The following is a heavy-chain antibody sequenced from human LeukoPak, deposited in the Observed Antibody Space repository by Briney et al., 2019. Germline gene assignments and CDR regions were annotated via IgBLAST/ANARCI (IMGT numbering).Heavy chain of an antibody. D-gene: IGHD2/OR15-2a*01. CDR3: AKDFRTDLYYFDY. V-gene: IGHV3-30*02. CDR2: IRYDGSNK. CDR1: GFTFSSYG. Sequence: GGSLRLSCAASGFTFSSYGMHWVRQAPGKGLEWVAFIRYDGSNKYYADSVKGRFTISRDDSKNTLYLQMNSPRAEDTAVYYCAKDFRTDLYYFDYWGQGTLVTVSS. J-gene: IGHJ4*02.